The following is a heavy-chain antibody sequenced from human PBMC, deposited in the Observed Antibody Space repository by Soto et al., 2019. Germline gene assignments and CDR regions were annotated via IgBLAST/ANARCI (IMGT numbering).Heavy chain of an antibody. CDR3: ARRIAARRDYYYYYGMDV. V-gene: IGHV4-4*02. CDR2: TYHSGST. Sequence: SETQSLTCAVSGASISSSTWWRWVREPPGKGLEWIGETYHSGSTNYNPSLKSRVTISVDKSKNQFSLRLSSVTAADTAVYYCARRIAARRDYYYYYGMDVWGQGTTVT. J-gene: IGHJ6*02. CDR1: GASISSSTW. D-gene: IGHD6-6*01.